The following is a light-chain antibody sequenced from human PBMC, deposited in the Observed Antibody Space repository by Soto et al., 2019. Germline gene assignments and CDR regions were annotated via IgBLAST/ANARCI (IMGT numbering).Light chain of an antibody. CDR3: CSYAGGSTYF. Sequence: QSALTQPASVSGSPGQSITISCTGTSSDVGSYNLVSWYQHHPGKAPKFMIYEGTKRPSGVSSRFSGSKSGNTASLTISGLQTEDETYYYCCSYAGGSTYFFGTRPKV. CDR1: SSDVGSYNL. J-gene: IGLJ1*01. CDR2: EGT. V-gene: IGLV2-23*01.